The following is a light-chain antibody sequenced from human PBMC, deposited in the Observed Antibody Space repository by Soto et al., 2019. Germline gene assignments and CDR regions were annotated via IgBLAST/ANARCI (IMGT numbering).Light chain of an antibody. CDR1: QSILNSNGHNY. Sequence: DIVMTQSPLSLPVTPGEPASISCTSNQSILNSNGHNYLDWYLPKPGQSPRRLLYLASNPAAGVPDRFRDSGLGTDFTVNISRVEAEDVGVYACMQSLQTPVTCGPGTKVDLK. J-gene: IGKJ3*01. CDR2: LAS. V-gene: IGKV2-28*01. CDR3: MQSLQTPVT.